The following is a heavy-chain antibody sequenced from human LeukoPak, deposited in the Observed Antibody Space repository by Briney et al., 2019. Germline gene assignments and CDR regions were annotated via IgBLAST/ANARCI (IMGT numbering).Heavy chain of an antibody. J-gene: IGHJ4*02. D-gene: IGHD3-9*01. V-gene: IGHV3-23*01. CDR3: AKGDNDILTGYYNSFDY. Sequence: GGSLRLTCAASGFTFSSYAMTWVRQAPGKGLEWVSTISGSGISTYYSDSVKGRFTISRDNSKNTLYLQMNSLRAEDTAVYYCAKGDNDILTGYYNSFDYWGQGTLVTVSS. CDR2: ISGSGIST. CDR1: GFTFSSYA.